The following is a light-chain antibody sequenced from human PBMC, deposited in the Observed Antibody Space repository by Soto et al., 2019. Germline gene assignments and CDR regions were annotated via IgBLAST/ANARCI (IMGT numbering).Light chain of an antibody. CDR2: GAS. J-gene: IGKJ2*01. CDR3: QQYGSSPNT. CDR1: QSVSSSY. V-gene: IGKV3-20*01. Sequence: EIVLTQSPGTLSLSPGERATLSCRARQSVSSSYLAWYQQKPGQAPRLLIYGASSRATGIPDRFSGSGSGTDFTLTISRLEPEDFAVYYCQQYGSSPNTFGQGTKLDIK.